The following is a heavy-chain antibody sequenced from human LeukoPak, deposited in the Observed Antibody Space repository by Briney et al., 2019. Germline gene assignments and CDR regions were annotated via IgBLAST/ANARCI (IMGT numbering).Heavy chain of an antibody. J-gene: IGHJ4*02. D-gene: IGHD5-18*01. CDR2: LFDSVNT. CDR1: GGSISSHY. CDR3: ATIKRGSIFGYFDF. V-gene: IGHV4-59*11. Sequence: SETLSLTCTVSGGSISSHYWSWIRQPPGKGLEWIAYLFDSVNTKDNPSLESRLTLSADTSKNQFSLRLSSVTAADTAVYYCATIKRGSIFGYFDFWGQGIKVTVSS.